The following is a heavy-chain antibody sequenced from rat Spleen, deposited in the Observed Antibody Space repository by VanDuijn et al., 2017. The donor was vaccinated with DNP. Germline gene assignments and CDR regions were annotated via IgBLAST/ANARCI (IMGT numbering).Heavy chain of an antibody. CDR1: GFSLTSYG. Sequence: QVQLKESGPGLVQPSQTLSLTCTVSGFSLTSYGVSWVRPPPGKGLEWIGAIWSGGSTDYNSALKSRLSISRDTSKSQVLLKMNSLQTEDTAIYFCTREREPSDNPYYFDYWGQGVMVTVSS. CDR3: TREREPSDNPYYFDY. CDR2: IWSGGST. D-gene: IGHD3-4*01. J-gene: IGHJ2*01. V-gene: IGHV2-15*01.